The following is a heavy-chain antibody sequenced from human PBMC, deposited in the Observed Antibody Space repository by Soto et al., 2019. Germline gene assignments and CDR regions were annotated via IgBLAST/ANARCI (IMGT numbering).Heavy chain of an antibody. CDR1: GYTFTSYY. CDR3: ARESLEAYYYYYYGMDV. J-gene: IGHJ6*02. V-gene: IGHV1-46*01. CDR2: INPSGGST. Sequence: XSVKVSCKATGYTFTSYYMHWVRQAPGQGLEWMGIINPSGGSTSYAQKFQGRVTMTRDTSTSTVYMELSSLRSEDTAVYYCARESLEAYYYYYYGMDVWGQGPTVTVSS.